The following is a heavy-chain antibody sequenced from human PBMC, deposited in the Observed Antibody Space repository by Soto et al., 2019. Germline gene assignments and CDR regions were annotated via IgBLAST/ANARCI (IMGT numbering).Heavy chain of an antibody. CDR1: GFIFSDYA. Sequence: VQLLESGGGLARPGGSLRLSCVASGFIFSDYAMTWIRQAPGKGLEWVATISASGGNIEYRDSLKGRCIISRDNSKKTVYLQINGLTADDTAVHYCAKVAGGLGYFDLWGRGTLVTVSS. V-gene: IGHV3-23*01. CDR2: ISASGGNI. D-gene: IGHD3-16*01. CDR3: AKVAGGLGYFDL. J-gene: IGHJ2*01.